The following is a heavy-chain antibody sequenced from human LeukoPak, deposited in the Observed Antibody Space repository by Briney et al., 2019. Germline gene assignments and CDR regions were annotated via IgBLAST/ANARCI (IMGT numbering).Heavy chain of an antibody. CDR2: ISPMSHKT. Sequence: SVKVSCKASGGTLSDYVISWVRHAPGQGLERMGGISPMSHKTNYAQKFQGRVAITADDSTSTAYLELRSLRSEDTAVYYCATYDIMTGFDYWGQGTLVTVSS. J-gene: IGHJ4*02. CDR1: GGTLSDYV. CDR3: ATYDIMTGFDY. V-gene: IGHV1-69*13. D-gene: IGHD3-9*01.